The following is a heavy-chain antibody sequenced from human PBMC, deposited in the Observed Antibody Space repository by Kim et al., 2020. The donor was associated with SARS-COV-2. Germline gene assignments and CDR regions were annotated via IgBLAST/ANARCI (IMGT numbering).Heavy chain of an antibody. J-gene: IGHJ6*02. CDR3: ARGGIGREELLLNYYYGMDV. V-gene: IGHV1-69*13. CDR1: GGTFSSYA. Sequence: SVKVSCKASGGTFSSYAISWVRQAPGQGLEWMGGIIPIFGTANYAQKFQGRVTITADESTSTAYMELSSLRSEDTAVYYCARGGIGREELLLNYYYGMDVWGQGTTVTVSS. D-gene: IGHD1-26*01. CDR2: IIPIFGTA.